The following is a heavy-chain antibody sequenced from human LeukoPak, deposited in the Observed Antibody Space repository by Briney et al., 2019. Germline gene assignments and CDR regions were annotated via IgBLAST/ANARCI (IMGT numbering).Heavy chain of an antibody. CDR1: GFTFSSYA. V-gene: IGHV3-33*08. J-gene: IGHJ4*02. CDR2: IWYDGSSK. Sequence: GGSLRRSCAASGFTFSSYAMSWVRQAPGKGLEWVAVIWYDGSSKYYADSVKGRFTISRDNSKNTLYLQMNSLRAEDTAVYYCARDGGGYCGGDWGQGTLVTVSS. D-gene: IGHD2-21*01. CDR3: ARDGGGYCGGD.